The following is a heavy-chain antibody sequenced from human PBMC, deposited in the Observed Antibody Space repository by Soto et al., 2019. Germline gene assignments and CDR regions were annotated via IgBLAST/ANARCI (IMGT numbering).Heavy chain of an antibody. Sequence: QVQLQQWGAGLLKPSETLSLTCAVYGGSFSGYYWSWIRQPPGKGLEWIGEINHSGSTNYNPSLKSRVTLSVDTSKNPLALKLRSLTAADTAVYYFASRLRAVDGYYYYYGLDFWGQGSTVTVSS. CDR1: GGSFSGYY. D-gene: IGHD6-19*01. J-gene: IGHJ6*02. V-gene: IGHV4-34*01. CDR3: ASRLRAVDGYYYYYGLDF. CDR2: INHSGST.